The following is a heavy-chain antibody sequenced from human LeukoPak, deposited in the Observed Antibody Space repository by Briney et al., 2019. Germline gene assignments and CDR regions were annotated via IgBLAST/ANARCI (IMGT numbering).Heavy chain of an antibody. V-gene: IGHV1-69*13. Sequence: SVKVSCKASGGTFSSYAISWVRQAPGQGLEWMGGIIPIFGTANYAQKFQGRVTITADESTSTAYMELSSLRSEDTAVYYCARDSSGWRKFDYWGQGTLVTVSS. D-gene: IGHD6-19*01. J-gene: IGHJ4*02. CDR2: IIPIFGTA. CDR3: ARDSSGWRKFDY. CDR1: GGTFSSYA.